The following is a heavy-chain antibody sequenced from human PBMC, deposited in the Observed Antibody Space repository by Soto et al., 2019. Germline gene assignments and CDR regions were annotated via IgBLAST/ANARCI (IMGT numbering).Heavy chain of an antibody. J-gene: IGHJ5*02. V-gene: IGHV1-69*13. D-gene: IGHD6-19*01. CDR3: ARPRIAVAGNWFDP. Sequence: RASVKVSCKASGGTFSSYAISWVRQAPGQGLEWMGGIIPIFGTANYAQKFQGRVTITADESTSTAYMELSSLRSEDTAVYYCARPRIAVAGNWFDPWGQGTLVTVSS. CDR2: IIPIFGTA. CDR1: GGTFSSYA.